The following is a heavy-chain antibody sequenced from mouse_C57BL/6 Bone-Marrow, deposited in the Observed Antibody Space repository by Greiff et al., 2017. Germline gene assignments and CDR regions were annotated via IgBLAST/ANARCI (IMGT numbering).Heavy chain of an antibody. CDR1: GYTFTSYT. CDR2: INPSSGYT. V-gene: IGHV1-4*01. CDR3: AGGLMDY. J-gene: IGHJ4*01. Sequence: QVQLKESGAELARPGASVKMSCKASGYTFTSYTMHWVKQRPGQGLEWIGYINPSSGYTKYNQKFKDKATLTADKSSSTAYMQLSSLTSEDSAVYDCAGGLMDYWGQGTSVTVSS.